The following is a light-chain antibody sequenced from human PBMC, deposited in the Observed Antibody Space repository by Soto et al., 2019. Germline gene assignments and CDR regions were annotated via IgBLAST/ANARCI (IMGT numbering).Light chain of an antibody. CDR1: QSVSDNY. Sequence: EIVLTQSPGPLSLSPRERATLSCRASQSVSDNYLAWYQHKPGQAPGLLIYGASSRAPGIPDRFNGSVSGTDFTLTLTSLEPEDFAIYNCQAYAASPRSVDQGTQIEVK. CDR2: GAS. CDR3: QAYAASPRS. V-gene: IGKV3-20*01. J-gene: IGKJ1*01.